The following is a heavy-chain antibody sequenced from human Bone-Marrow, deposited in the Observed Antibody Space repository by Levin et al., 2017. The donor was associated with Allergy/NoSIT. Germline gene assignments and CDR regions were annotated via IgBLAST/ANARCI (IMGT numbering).Heavy chain of an antibody. CDR3: AKELVGVAARRGI. D-gene: IGHD6-6*01. CDR1: GFTFSSYA. Sequence: ETLSLTCAASGFTFSSYAMTWVRQAPGKGLEWVSAISGSGDSTYYADSVKGRFTISRDNSKNTLYLQMNSLRAEDTAVYYCAKELVGVAARRGIWGQGTMVTVSS. V-gene: IGHV3-23*01. J-gene: IGHJ3*02. CDR2: ISGSGDST.